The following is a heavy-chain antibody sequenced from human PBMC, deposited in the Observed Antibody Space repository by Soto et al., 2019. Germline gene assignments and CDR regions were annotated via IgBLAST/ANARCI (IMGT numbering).Heavy chain of an antibody. V-gene: IGHV3-9*01. J-gene: IGHJ6*02. CDR2: ITWNSGRR. CDR1: GGACDYYA. CDR3: AKDIENSYGSVYYYGMAG. Sequence: SGGSMRLASAASGGACDYYAKHWVRQVQGKGLDWVSGITWNSGRRGYADSVKGRFTISRDNAENSLYLQMNSLRPEDTALYYCAKDIENSYGSVYYYGMAGWGQGTTGTLPS. D-gene: IGHD3-10*01.